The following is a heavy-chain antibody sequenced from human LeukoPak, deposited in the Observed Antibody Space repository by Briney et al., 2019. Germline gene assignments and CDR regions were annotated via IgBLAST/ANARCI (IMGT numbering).Heavy chain of an antibody. CDR1: GFTFSNAW. CDR3: AKDHADIIVLPDAHLDY. D-gene: IGHD2/OR15-2a*01. CDR2: IPYDGSYT. J-gene: IGHJ4*02. Sequence: QAGGSLRLSCAASGFTFSNAWMSWVRHAPGKGLEWVASIPYDGSYTFYADSVKGRFSISRDDSRSTLFLQLNSLRVEDTAIYYCAKDHADIIVLPDAHLDYWGQGVLVTVSS. V-gene: IGHV3-30*18.